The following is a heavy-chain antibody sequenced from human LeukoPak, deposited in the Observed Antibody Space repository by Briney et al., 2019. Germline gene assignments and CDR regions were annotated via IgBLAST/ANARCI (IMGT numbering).Heavy chain of an antibody. J-gene: IGHJ4*02. CDR2: ISYDGSHK. Sequence: GGSLRLSCAASEFTFSSYGMHWVRQAPGKGLEWVAVISYDGSHKYYADSVKGRFTISKDNSKNTLYLQMNSLRADDTAVYYCAKDQDPHSYGSGSYAPFDYWGQGTLVTVSS. D-gene: IGHD3-10*01. CDR1: EFTFSSYG. V-gene: IGHV3-33*05. CDR3: AKDQDPHSYGSGSYAPFDY.